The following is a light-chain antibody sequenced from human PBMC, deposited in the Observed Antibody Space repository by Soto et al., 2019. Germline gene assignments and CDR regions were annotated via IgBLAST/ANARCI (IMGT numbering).Light chain of an antibody. V-gene: IGKV3-20*01. CDR2: STS. CDR3: QQYDTSPYS. J-gene: IGKJ2*03. Sequence: EVVLTQSPGTLSLSPGESATLSCRASQSVSRSYLAWYQQRPGQPPRLLIYSTSRGATGIPDRFSGSGSGTDFTLTISRLEPEDSAVYYCQQYDTSPYSFGQGTKLEIK. CDR1: QSVSRSY.